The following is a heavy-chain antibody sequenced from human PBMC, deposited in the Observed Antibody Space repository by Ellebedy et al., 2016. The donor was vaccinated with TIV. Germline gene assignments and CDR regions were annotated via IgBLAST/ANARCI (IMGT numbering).Heavy chain of an antibody. CDR3: ATGTAGRWLQPGY. CDR1: GFTFSSSA. V-gene: IGHV3-23*01. CDR2: LSGSGDGT. Sequence: GESLKISCAASGFTFSSSAMSWVRQAPGKGLGWVSALSGSGDGTYYADSVKGRFTISRDNSKNTLYLQMNSLRAEDKAVYYCATGTAGRWLQPGYWGQGTLVTVSS. J-gene: IGHJ4*02. D-gene: IGHD5-24*01.